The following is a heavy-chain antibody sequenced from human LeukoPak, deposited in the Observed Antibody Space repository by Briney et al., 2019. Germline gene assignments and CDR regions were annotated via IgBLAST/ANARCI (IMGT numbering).Heavy chain of an antibody. CDR3: ASISPSFCYYYGMDV. J-gene: IGHJ6*02. CDR2: ISWNSGNT. V-gene: IGHV3-9*02. CDR1: GFSSDDFA. D-gene: IGHD6-6*01. Sequence: GGSLRLSCAASGFSSDDFAMYWVRQAPGKGLEWVSGISWNSGNTDYADSVKGRFTISRDNAKNSLYLQMNSLRAEGTALYYCASISPSFCYYYGMDVWGQGTTVTVSS.